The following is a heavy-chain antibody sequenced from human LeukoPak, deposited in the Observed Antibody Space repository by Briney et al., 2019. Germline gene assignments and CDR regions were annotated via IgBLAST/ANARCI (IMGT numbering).Heavy chain of an antibody. V-gene: IGHV3-30-3*01. CDR1: GFTFSNYA. J-gene: IGHJ4*02. CDR3: AKAFVYCSGGSCYRGGFDY. Sequence: GGSLRLSCAASGFTFSNYALHWVRQAPGKGLEWVAVISYDGSNKYDADSVKGRFTVSRENSKNTLYLQMNSLRAEDTAVYYCAKAFVYCSGGSCYRGGFDYWGQGTLVTVSS. D-gene: IGHD2-15*01. CDR2: ISYDGSNK.